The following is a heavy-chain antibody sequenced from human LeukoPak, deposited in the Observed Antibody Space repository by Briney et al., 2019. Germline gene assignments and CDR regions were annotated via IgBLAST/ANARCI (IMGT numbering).Heavy chain of an antibody. CDR2: ISGSGSTI. J-gene: IGHJ3*02. CDR1: GFTFSSYA. CDR3: ARGVRRLWFGEPTGAFDI. Sequence: GGSLRLSCAASGFTFSSYAMSWVRQAPGKGLEWVSAISGSGSTIYYADSVKGRFTISRDNAKNSLYLQMNSLRAEDTAVYYCARGVRRLWFGEPTGAFDIWGQGTMVTVSS. V-gene: IGHV3-48*04. D-gene: IGHD3-10*01.